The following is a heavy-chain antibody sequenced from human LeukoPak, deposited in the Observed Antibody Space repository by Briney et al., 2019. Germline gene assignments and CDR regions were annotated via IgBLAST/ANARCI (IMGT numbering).Heavy chain of an antibody. Sequence: SETLSLTCTVSGGSISSYYWSWIRQPPGKGLEWIGYIYYSGRTNYNPSLKSRVTISVDTSKNQFSLKLSSVTAADTAVYYCARQGDNYDRSGYYYLKAFDIWGQGTMVTVSS. CDR1: GGSISSYY. J-gene: IGHJ3*02. CDR2: IYYSGRT. CDR3: ARQGDNYDRSGYYYLKAFDI. V-gene: IGHV4-59*08. D-gene: IGHD3-22*01.